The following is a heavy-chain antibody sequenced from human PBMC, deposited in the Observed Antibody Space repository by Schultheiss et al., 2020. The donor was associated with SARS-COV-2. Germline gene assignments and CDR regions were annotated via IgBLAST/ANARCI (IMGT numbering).Heavy chain of an antibody. CDR2: MNPNSGNT. CDR3: ARVVPAAIGWFDP. Sequence: ASVKVSCKASGYTFTSYDINWVRQATGQGLEWMGWMNPNSGNTGYAQKFQGRVTMTRNTSISTAYMELSRLRSDDTAVYYCARVVPAAIGWFDPWGQGTLVTVSS. D-gene: IGHD2-2*01. V-gene: IGHV1-8*01. CDR1: GYTFTSYD. J-gene: IGHJ5*02.